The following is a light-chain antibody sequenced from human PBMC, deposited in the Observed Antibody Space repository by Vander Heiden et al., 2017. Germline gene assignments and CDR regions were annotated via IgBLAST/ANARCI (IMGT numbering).Light chain of an antibody. V-gene: IGLV1-40*01. CDR2: GNS. J-gene: IGLJ2*01. CDR1: SSNIGAGYD. Sequence: QSVLTQPPSVSGALGQWVTISCTGSSSNIGAGYDVHWYQQLPGTAPKLLIYGNSNRPSGVPDRFSGSKSGTSASLAITGLQAEDEADYYCQSYDSSLSGGVFGGGTKLTVL. CDR3: QSYDSSLSGGV.